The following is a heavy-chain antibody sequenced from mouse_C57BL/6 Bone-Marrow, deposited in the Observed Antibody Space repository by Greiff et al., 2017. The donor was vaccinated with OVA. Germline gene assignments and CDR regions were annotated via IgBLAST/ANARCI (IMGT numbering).Heavy chain of an antibody. V-gene: IGHV5-6*02. CDR1: GFTFSSYG. Sequence: EVMLVESGGDLVKPGGSLKLSCAASGFTFSSYGMSWVRQTPDKRLEWVATISSGGSYTYYPDSVKGRFTISRDNAKNTLYLQMSSLKSEDTAMYYCARRGYGSSFLFAYWGQGTLVTVSA. J-gene: IGHJ3*01. CDR2: ISSGGSYT. CDR3: ARRGYGSSFLFAY. D-gene: IGHD1-1*01.